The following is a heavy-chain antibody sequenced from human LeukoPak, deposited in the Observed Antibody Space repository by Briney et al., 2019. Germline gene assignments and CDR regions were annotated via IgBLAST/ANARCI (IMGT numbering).Heavy chain of an antibody. D-gene: IGHD3-22*01. CDR2: IKSLASGGTT. CDR1: GLTFRDAW. Sequence: GGSLRLSCGVSGLTFRDAWMTWVRQAPGKGLEWVGRIKSLASGGTTDYAAPVKGRFTISRVDSKNTVYLQMNSLKTEDTAVYYCTHDSSGYYSLHSWGQGTLVTVSS. J-gene: IGHJ4*02. CDR3: THDSSGYYSLHS. V-gene: IGHV3-15*01.